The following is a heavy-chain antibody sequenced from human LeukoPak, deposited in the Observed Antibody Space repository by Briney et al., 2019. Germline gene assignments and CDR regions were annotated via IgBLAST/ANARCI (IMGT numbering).Heavy chain of an antibody. CDR1: GFTFDDYA. Sequence: GGSLRLSCAASGFTFDDYAMHWVRQAPGKGLEWVANIKQDGSEIHHVDSVEGRFTISRENAKNSLYLQMNSLRVEDTAVYYCAKSVVNAIGAFDIWGQGTMVSVSS. V-gene: IGHV3-7*01. J-gene: IGHJ3*02. CDR3: AKSVVNAIGAFDI. CDR2: IKQDGSEI. D-gene: IGHD2-21*01.